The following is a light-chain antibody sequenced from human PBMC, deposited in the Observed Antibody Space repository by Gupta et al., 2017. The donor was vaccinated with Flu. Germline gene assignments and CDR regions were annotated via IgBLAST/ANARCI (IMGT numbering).Light chain of an antibody. CDR1: TSNIGASYD. CDR3: QSYDSSLGGSDV. J-gene: IGLJ1*01. V-gene: IGLV1-40*01. Sequence: TISCTGTTSNIGASYDVHWYQQLPGTAPKLLIYNNYNRPSGVPDRFSGSKSATSASLAITGLQAEDEADYYCQSYDSSLGGSDVFGTGTKVTVL. CDR2: NNY.